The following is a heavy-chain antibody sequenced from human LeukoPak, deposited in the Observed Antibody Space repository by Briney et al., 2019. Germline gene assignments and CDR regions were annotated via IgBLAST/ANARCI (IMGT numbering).Heavy chain of an antibody. CDR2: IINSGGST. D-gene: IGHD6-25*01. V-gene: IGHV3-23*01. Sequence: PGRSLRLSCAASGFTFSNYGMSWVRQAPGKGLEWVSAIINSGGSTYYADSVKGRFTISRDNSKNTLYLQMNSLRAEDTAVYYCAKDLSPAAAWGQGTLVTVSS. J-gene: IGHJ5*02. CDR1: GFTFSNYG. CDR3: AKDLSPAAA.